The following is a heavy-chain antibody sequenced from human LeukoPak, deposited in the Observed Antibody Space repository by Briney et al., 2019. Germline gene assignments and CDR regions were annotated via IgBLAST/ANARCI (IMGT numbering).Heavy chain of an antibody. CDR1: EYKFTSYW. Sequence: GESLKISCKASEYKFTSYWIGWVRQMPGKGLEWMGIIYPDDSDTRYSPSFQGQVTISADKSISTAYLHWSSLKASDTAMYYCARQGRVETSMGVGSDAFDIWGQGTMVTVSS. CDR3: ARQGRVETSMGVGSDAFDI. CDR2: IYPDDSDT. J-gene: IGHJ3*02. D-gene: IGHD5-18*01. V-gene: IGHV5-51*01.